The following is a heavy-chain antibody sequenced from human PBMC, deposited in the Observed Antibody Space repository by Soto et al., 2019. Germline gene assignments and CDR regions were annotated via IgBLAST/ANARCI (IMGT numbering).Heavy chain of an antibody. V-gene: IGHV4-31*03. CDR1: GGSFSTGGYY. D-gene: IGHD6-13*01. J-gene: IGHJ4*02. Sequence: QVQLQESGPGLVKPSQTLSLICTVSGGSFSTGGYYWSWIRQQPGEGLEWIGYIYYSGNTYYNPSLKSRFTISIDTSKNQFSLKMSSVTAADTAVYYCARGYSSTWYKDYWGQGTLVTVSS. CDR2: IYYSGNT. CDR3: ARGYSSTWYKDY.